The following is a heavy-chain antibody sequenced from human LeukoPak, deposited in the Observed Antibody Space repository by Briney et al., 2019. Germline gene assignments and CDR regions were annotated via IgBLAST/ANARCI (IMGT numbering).Heavy chain of an antibody. J-gene: IGHJ6*02. CDR3: ARGPKYYYGMDV. CDR1: GGSFSGYY. CDR2: INHSGST. Sequence: SSETLSLTCAVYGGSFSGYYWSWIRQPPGKGLEWIGEINHSGSTNYNPSLKSRLTISVDTSKNQFSLKLSSVTAADTAVYYCARGPKYYYGMDVWGQGTTVTVSS. V-gene: IGHV4-34*01.